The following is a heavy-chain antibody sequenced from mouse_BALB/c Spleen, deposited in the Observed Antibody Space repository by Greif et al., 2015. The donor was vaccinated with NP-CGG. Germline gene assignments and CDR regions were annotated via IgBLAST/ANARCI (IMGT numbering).Heavy chain of an antibody. CDR1: GYAFGSYW. D-gene: IGHD2-1*01. CDR3: ARADGNYAFAY. J-gene: IGHJ3*01. CDR2: IYPGDGDT. Sequence: QVQLKQSGAELVRPGSSVKISCKASGYAFGSYWMNWVKQRPGQGLEWIGQIYPGDGDTNYNGKFKGKATLTADKSSSTAYMQLSSLTSEDSAVYFCARADGNYAFAYWGQGTLDTVSA. V-gene: IGHV1-80*01.